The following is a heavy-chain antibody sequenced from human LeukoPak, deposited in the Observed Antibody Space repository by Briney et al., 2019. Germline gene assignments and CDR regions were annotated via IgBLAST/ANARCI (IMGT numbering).Heavy chain of an antibody. J-gene: IGHJ5*02. V-gene: IGHV4-34*01. D-gene: IGHD3/OR15-3a*01. CDR3: ARDGGWTQSGSLNWFDP. Sequence: SETLSLTCAVYGGSFSGYYWSWIRQPPGKGLEWIGEINHSGSTNYNPSLKSRVTISVDTSKNQFSLKLSSVTAADTAVYYCARDGGWTQSGSLNWFDPWGQGTLVTVSS. CDR1: GGSFSGYY. CDR2: INHSGST.